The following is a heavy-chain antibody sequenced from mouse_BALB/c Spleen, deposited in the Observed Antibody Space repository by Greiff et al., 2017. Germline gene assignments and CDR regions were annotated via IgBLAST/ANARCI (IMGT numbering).Heavy chain of an antibody. J-gene: IGHJ4*01. D-gene: IGHD1-2*01. CDR2: IRNKANGYTT. CDR3: ARDMDYGYYYAMDY. V-gene: IGHV7-3*02. CDR1: GFTFTDYY. Sequence: EVQLVESGGGLVQPGGSLRLSCATSGFTFTDYYMSWVRQPPGKALEWLGFIRNKANGYTTEYSASVKGRFTISRDNSQSILYLQMNTLRAEDSATYYCARDMDYGYYYAMDYWGQGTSVTVAS.